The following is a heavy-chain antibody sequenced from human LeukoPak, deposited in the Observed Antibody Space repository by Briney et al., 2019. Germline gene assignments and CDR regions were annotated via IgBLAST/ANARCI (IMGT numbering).Heavy chain of an antibody. CDR3: AKATCNGGSCGDQKPDY. CDR1: GFTFSIYA. J-gene: IGHJ4*02. CDR2: ISATSLST. Sequence: GGSLRLSCVASGFTFSIYAMTWVRQAPGKAPEWVAHISATSLSTYYADSVKGRFTISRDNSENTLFLQMSSLRAGDTAVYYCAKATCNGGSCGDQKPDYWGQGTLVAVSS. D-gene: IGHD2-15*01. V-gene: IGHV3-23*01.